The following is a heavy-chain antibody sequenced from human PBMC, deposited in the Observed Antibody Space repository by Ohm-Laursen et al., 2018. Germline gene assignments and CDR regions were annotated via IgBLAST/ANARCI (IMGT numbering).Heavy chain of an antibody. CDR3: ARYRCTNGVCFFDY. D-gene: IGHD2-8*01. CDR2: INPNSGGT. CDR1: GYTFTGYY. V-gene: IGHV1-2*02. J-gene: IGHJ4*02. Sequence: ASVKVSCKASGYTFTGYYMHWVRQAPGQGLEWMGWINPNSGGTNYAQKFQGRVTMTRDTSISTAYMELSRLRSDDPAVYYCARYRCTNGVCFFDYWGQGTLVTVSS.